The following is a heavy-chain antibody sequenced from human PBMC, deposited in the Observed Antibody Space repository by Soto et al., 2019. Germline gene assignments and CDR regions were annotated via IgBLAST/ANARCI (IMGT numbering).Heavy chain of an antibody. CDR2: IGTAGDP. V-gene: IGHV3-13*05. CDR3: ARSPKMSRYCSGGSCYSRGNYFDY. D-gene: IGHD2-15*01. CDR1: GFTFSSYD. J-gene: IGHJ4*02. Sequence: EVQLVESGGGLVQPGGSLRLSCAASGFTFSSYDMHWVRQATGKGLEWVSAIGTAGDPYYPGSVKGRFTISRENAKNSLYLQMNSMRAGDTAVYYCARSPKMSRYCSGGSCYSRGNYFDYWGQGTLVTVSS.